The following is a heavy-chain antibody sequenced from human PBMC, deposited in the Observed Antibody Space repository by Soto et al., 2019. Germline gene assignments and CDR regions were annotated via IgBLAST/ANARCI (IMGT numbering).Heavy chain of an antibody. CDR2: IWYDGSSE. J-gene: IGHJ3*02. D-gene: IGHD3-10*01. CDR1: GFTFSNYG. CDR3: ARVPGSGTYYDNRIANDAFDI. Sequence: SCAASGFTFSNYGVHGVLQAPCKWLEWVAVIWYDGSSEYYTESVKGRFTISRDNSKNTLYLQMNSLRAEDTAVYYCARVPGSGTYYDNRIANDAFDIWGQGTMVTVSS. V-gene: IGHV3-33*01.